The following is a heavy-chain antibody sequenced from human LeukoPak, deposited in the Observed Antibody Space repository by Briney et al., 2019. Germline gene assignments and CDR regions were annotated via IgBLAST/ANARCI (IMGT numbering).Heavy chain of an antibody. CDR3: AKNPYEYYFDY. V-gene: IGHV1-2*02. CDR2: INPSSGDT. Sequence: ASAKVSCKASGYTLTAYYMHWLRQAPGQGLEWMGWINPSSGDTNYAQKFQGRVTMSRDTSISTAYMELSRLTSDDTAVYYCAKNPYEYYFDYWGQGTLVTVSS. J-gene: IGHJ4*02. CDR1: GYTLTAYY. D-gene: IGHD5-12*01.